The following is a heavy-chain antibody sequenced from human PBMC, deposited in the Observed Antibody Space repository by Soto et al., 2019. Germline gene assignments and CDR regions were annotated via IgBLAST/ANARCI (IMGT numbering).Heavy chain of an antibody. J-gene: IGHJ4*02. CDR3: ARDLPLRCGNFDD. V-gene: IGHV1-18*01. CDR2: ISAYNGNT. D-gene: IGHD2-15*01. Sequence: QVQLVQSGAEVKKPGASVKVSCKASGYTFTSYGISWVRQAPGQGLEWMGWISAYNGNTNYAQKLQGRNTMTTDTSTTTAYWELMSLRAYDTAVYYCARDLPLRCGNFDDWGQGTLVTVSS. CDR1: GYTFTSYG.